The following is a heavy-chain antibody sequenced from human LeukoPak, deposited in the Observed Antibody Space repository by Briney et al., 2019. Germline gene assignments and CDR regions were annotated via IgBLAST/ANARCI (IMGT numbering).Heavy chain of an antibody. J-gene: IGHJ3*02. D-gene: IGHD5-24*01. CDR3: ARRDGLGAFDI. CDR1: GYRFTNYW. Sequence: GESLKISCRGSGYRFTNYWIGRVRQMPGKGLEWMGIIYPGDSDTRYSPSFQGQVTISADKSISTAYLQWSSLKASGTAMYYCARRDGLGAFDIWGQGTMVTVSS. V-gene: IGHV5-51*01. CDR2: IYPGDSDT.